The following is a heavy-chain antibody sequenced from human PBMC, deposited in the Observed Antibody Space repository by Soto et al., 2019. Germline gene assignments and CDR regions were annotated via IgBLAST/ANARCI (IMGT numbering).Heavy chain of an antibody. D-gene: IGHD6-6*01. J-gene: IGHJ4*02. Sequence: GGSLRLSCAASGFTFSNAWMSWVRQAPGKGLEWVGQIKSNTDDGKSDYASPVKGRFTNSKDDSKNTLYLKMNSLKTEDTAVYYCTTAPYSGTYYFDYWGQGTLVTVSS. CDR2: IKSNTDDGKS. CDR1: GFTFSNAW. V-gene: IGHV3-15*01. CDR3: TTAPYSGTYYFDY.